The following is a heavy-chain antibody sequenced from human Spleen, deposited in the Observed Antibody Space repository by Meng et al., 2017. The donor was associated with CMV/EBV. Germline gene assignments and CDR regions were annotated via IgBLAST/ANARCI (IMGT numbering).Heavy chain of an antibody. D-gene: IGHD3-3*01. CDR1: GYTFTGYY. Sequence: ASVKVSCKASGYTFTGYYMHWVRQAPGQGLEWMGWINPNSGGTNYAQKFQGRVTMTRDTSISTAYMELSRLRSDDTAVYYCARDYDFWSGYPGDYWGQGTLVTVSS. J-gene: IGHJ4*02. CDR3: ARDYDFWSGYPGDY. V-gene: IGHV1-2*02. CDR2: INPNSGGT.